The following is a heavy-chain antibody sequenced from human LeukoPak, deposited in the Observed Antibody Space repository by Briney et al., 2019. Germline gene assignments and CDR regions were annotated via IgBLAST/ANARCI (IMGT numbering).Heavy chain of an antibody. V-gene: IGHV4-39*01. CDR1: GGSISSYY. D-gene: IGHD3-3*01. CDR3: ARRTFWYNWFDP. Sequence: SETLSLTCTVSGGSISSYYWGWIRQPPGKGLEWIGSIYHSGSTYYNPSLKSRVTISVDTSKNQFSLKLSSVTAADTAVYYCARRTFWYNWFDPWGQGTLVTVSS. J-gene: IGHJ5*02. CDR2: IYHSGST.